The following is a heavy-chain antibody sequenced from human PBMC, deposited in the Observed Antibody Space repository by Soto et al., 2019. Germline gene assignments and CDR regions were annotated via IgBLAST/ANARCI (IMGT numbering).Heavy chain of an antibody. CDR2: IYWDDDK. D-gene: IGHD3-3*01. J-gene: IGHJ4*02. CDR1: GFSLTTSGVG. Sequence: QITLNESGPTVVRPTETLTLTCRFSGFSLTTSGVGVGWIRQSPGKAPEWLALIYWDDDKRYSASLKSRLTINTDTSKNQVVLTVSDLEPTDTATYYCAHRVLRAVFGLVTTTAIYFDFWGQGTPVAVSS. CDR3: AHRVLRAVFGLVTTTAIYFDF. V-gene: IGHV2-5*02.